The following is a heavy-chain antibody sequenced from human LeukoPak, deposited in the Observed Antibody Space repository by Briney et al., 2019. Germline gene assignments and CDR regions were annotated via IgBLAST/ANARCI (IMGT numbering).Heavy chain of an antibody. D-gene: IGHD3-22*01. J-gene: IGHJ4*02. Sequence: SETLSLTCTVSGASISSSNSYWGWIRQPPGKGLEWIGSRFYSGNTYYNPSLKSRGTISVDTSKNQFSLKLSSVTAADTAVYYCARGYDSSGHPFESWGQGTLVTVSS. CDR2: RFYSGNT. CDR1: GASISSSNSY. V-gene: IGHV4-39*01. CDR3: ARGYDSSGHPFES.